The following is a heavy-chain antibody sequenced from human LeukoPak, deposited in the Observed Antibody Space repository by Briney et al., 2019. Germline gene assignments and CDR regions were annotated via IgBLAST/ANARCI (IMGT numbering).Heavy chain of an antibody. CDR3: ARQMTAAGYYYYYYGMDV. V-gene: IGHV4-39*01. D-gene: IGHD6-13*01. J-gene: IGHJ6*02. Sequence: SETLSLTCTVSGGSMSSSSYYWGWIRQPPGKGLEWIGSIYYSGSTNYNPSLKSRGTISVDTSKNQFSLNLPSVTAADTAVYYCARQMTAAGYYYYYYGMDVWGQGTTATVSS. CDR1: GGSMSSSSYY. CDR2: IYYSGST.